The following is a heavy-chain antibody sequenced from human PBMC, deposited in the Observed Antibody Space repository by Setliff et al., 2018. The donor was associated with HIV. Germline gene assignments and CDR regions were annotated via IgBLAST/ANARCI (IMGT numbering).Heavy chain of an antibody. D-gene: IGHD5-18*01. V-gene: IGHV4-38-2*01. Sequence: SETLSLTCAVSGYSISSGYYWGWIRQPPGKGLEWIGSIYHSGSTYNNPSLKSRVTISVDTSKNQFSLKLTSVTAADTAVYYCARTLRAAAMGYFDYWGQGTLVT. CDR1: GYSISSGYY. CDR3: ARTLRAAAMGYFDY. CDR2: IYHSGST. J-gene: IGHJ4*02.